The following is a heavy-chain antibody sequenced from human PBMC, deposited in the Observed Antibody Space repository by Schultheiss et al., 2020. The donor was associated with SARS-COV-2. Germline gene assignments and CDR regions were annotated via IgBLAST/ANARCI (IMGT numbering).Heavy chain of an antibody. J-gene: IGHJ6*02. CDR1: GGSISSSSYY. CDR3: ARVTYIGDYSFSKGMDV. V-gene: IGHV4-39*01. D-gene: IGHD4-23*01. Sequence: SQTLSLTCPVSGGSISSSSYYWGWIRQPPGKGLEWIGSIYYSGSTYYNPSLKSRVTISVDTSKNQFSLKLSSVTAADTAVYYCARVTYIGDYSFSKGMDVWGQGTTVTVSS. CDR2: IYYSGST.